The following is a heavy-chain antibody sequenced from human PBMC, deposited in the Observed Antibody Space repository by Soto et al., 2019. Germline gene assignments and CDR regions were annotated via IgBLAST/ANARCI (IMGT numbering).Heavy chain of an antibody. D-gene: IGHD1-1*01. V-gene: IGHV4-4*02. CDR2: IYHNGNT. J-gene: IGHJ4*02. Sequence: SETLSVTCAVSGGSICSRDWWSWVRQPPGKGLEWIAEIYHNGNTNYNPSLKSRVTISLDKSNNQFSLSLSSVTAADTAVYYCARTWGSLTVTGIASWGQGTLVTSP. CDR3: ARTWGSLTVTGIAS. CDR1: GGSICSRDW.